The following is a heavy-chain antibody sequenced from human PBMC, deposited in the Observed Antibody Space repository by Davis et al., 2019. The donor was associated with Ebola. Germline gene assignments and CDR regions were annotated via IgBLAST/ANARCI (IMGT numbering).Heavy chain of an antibody. CDR2: INPSAGST. J-gene: IGHJ5*02. V-gene: IGHV1-46*01. CDR3: ARDHGVTGTGAFDP. CDR1: GYSFTTYY. D-gene: IGHD1-7*01. Sequence: ASVKVSCKASGYSFTTYYIHWVRQAPGQGLEWMGIINPSAGSTTYAQKFQGRVTMSRDTSASTVYMELSRLTSEDTAVYYCARDHGVTGTGAFDPWGQGTLVTVST.